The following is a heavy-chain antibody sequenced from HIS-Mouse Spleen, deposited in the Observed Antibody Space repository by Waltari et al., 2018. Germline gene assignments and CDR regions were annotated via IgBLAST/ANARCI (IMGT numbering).Heavy chain of an antibody. CDR2: IYHSGST. V-gene: IGHV4-38-2*02. Sequence: QVQLQESGPGLVKPSETLSLTCTVSGYSISSGYYWGWIRQPPGKGLEWIGSIYHSGSTYYNPLLKSRVTRSVGTSKNRFSRKLSSVTAADTAVYYCARALESSSSWYYYYYGMDVWGQGTTVTVSS. J-gene: IGHJ6*02. CDR3: ARALESSSSWYYYYYGMDV. CDR1: GYSISSGYY. D-gene: IGHD6-13*01.